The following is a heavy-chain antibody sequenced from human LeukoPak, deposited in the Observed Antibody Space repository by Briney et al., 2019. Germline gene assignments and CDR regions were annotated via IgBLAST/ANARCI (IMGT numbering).Heavy chain of an antibody. J-gene: IGHJ6*03. Sequence: SETLSLTCTVSGDSISDYYWSWIRQPPGKGLEWIGSVYDSGSTNYSPSLKSRVTISVDTSKMQFSLRLSSVTAADTAVYYCARSSPPLDYMDVWGKGTTVLVSS. D-gene: IGHD3-16*01. V-gene: IGHV4-59*12. CDR3: ARSSPPLDYMDV. CDR2: VYDSGST. CDR1: GDSISDYY.